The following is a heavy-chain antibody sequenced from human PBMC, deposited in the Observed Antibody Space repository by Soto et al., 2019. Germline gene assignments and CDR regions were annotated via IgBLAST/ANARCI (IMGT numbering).Heavy chain of an antibody. J-gene: IGHJ4*02. CDR2: INNDGFGT. CDR1: GLTLSDYW. CDR3: TTAFEY. V-gene: IGHV3-74*01. Sequence: PGGSLRLSCAASGLTLSDYWMHWVRQVPGKGLVWVSRINNDGFGTSYADSVKGRFTISRDNAKNTLYLQLNSLRAEDTAVYYSTTAFEYWGQGAQVTVSS.